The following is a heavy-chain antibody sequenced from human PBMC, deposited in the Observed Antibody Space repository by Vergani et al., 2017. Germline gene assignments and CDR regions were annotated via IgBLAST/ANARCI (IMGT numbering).Heavy chain of an antibody. Sequence: QVQLQESGPGLVKPPGTLSLTCAVSGDSISSYNCWTWVRQPPGKGLEWIGEICHTEDTKYSPSLKSRVTVSVDDSRNLFSLRLNSVTAADTAVYYSATIGYRRWGYYFDYWGQGILVTVSS. CDR1: GDSISSYNC. D-gene: IGHD2-2*02. J-gene: IGHJ4*02. CDR2: ICHTEDT. V-gene: IGHV4-4*03. CDR3: ATIGYRRWGYYFDY.